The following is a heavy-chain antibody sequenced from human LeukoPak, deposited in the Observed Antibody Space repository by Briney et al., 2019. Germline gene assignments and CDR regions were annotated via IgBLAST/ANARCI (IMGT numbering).Heavy chain of an antibody. Sequence: SETLSLTCAVYGGSFSDYNWSWLRQSPEKGLEWIGEINDSGRTHYNPSLKSRVTISVDTAKYQFSLSLSSLTAADTAVYYCARGLDLEGLDYWGQGTLVTVAS. V-gene: IGHV4-34*01. CDR3: ARGLDLEGLDY. J-gene: IGHJ4*02. CDR1: GGSFSDYN. CDR2: INDSGRT. D-gene: IGHD1-1*01.